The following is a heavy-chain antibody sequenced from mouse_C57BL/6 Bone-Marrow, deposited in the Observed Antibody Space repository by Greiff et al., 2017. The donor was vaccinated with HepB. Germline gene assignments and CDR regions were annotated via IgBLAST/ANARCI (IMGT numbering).Heavy chain of an antibody. CDR3: ARGEDRYGYGDY. V-gene: IGHV1-62-2*01. CDR2: FYPGSGSI. CDR1: GYTFTEYT. J-gene: IGHJ4*01. D-gene: IGHD2-2*01. Sequence: QVQLQQPGAELVKPGASVKLSCKASGYTFTEYTIHWVKQRPGQGLEWIGWFYPGSGSIKYNEKFKDKATLTADKSSSTVYMELSSLTSEDSAVYFCARGEDRYGYGDYWGQGTSVTVSS.